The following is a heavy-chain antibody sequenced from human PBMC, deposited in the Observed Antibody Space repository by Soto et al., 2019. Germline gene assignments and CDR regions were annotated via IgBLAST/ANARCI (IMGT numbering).Heavy chain of an antibody. CDR2: IYHSGCT. V-gene: IGHV4-30-2*05. CDR1: GGSIISGGYS. Sequence: TLSLTCAVSGGSIISGGYSWNLIRQPPGKGLEWIGYIYHSGCTLYSPSLKSRVTISVATSKNQFSMKLSSVTAADTAVGYSARRERAAGTDWWFDPWGDGNRFTI. D-gene: IGHD6-13*01. J-gene: IGHJ5*02. CDR3: ARRERAAGTDWWFDP.